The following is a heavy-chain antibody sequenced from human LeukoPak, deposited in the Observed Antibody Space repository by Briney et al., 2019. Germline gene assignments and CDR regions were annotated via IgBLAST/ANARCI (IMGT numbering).Heavy chain of an antibody. Sequence: ASVKVSCKASGYTFTSYYMHWVRQAPGQGLEWMGIINLSGGSTSYEQKFQGRVTMTRDTSTSTVYMELSSLRSEDTAVYYCARDRWLDSSGSHAGYWGQGTLVTVSS. V-gene: IGHV1-46*01. CDR3: ARDRWLDSSGSHAGY. CDR1: GYTFTSYY. D-gene: IGHD3-22*01. CDR2: INLSGGST. J-gene: IGHJ4*02.